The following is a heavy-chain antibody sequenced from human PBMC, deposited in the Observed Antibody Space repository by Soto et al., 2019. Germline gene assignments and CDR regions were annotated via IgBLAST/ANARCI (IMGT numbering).Heavy chain of an antibody. J-gene: IGHJ4*02. CDR1: GGSISSSSYY. V-gene: IGHV4-39*01. CDR3: ARHGFFAVDLDY. D-gene: IGHD6-19*01. CDR2: IYYSGST. Sequence: PSETLSLTCTVSGGSISSSSYYWGWIRQPPGKGLEWIGSIYYSGSTYYNPSLKSRVTISVDTSKNQFSLKLSSVTAADTAVYYCARHGFFAVDLDYWGQGTLVTVSS.